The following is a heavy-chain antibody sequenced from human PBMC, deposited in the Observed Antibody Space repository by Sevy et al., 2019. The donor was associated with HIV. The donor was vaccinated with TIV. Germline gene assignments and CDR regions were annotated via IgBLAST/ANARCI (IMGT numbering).Heavy chain of an antibody. CDR2: IYSGGNT. Sequence: GGSLRLSCAASGFTVSSTYMSWVRQAPGKGLEWVSIIYSGGNTNYADSVKGRFTISRDNSKNTLYLQMNSLRAEDTAVYYCARELYYYDSSGYQVEAYFYYMDVWGKGTTVTVSS. CDR3: ARELYYYDSSGYQVEAYFYYMDV. CDR1: GFTVSSTY. J-gene: IGHJ6*03. D-gene: IGHD3-22*01. V-gene: IGHV3-53*01.